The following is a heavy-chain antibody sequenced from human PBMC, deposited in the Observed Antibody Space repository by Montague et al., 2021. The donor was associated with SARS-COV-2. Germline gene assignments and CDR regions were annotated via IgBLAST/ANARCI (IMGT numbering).Heavy chain of an antibody. CDR3: AKVLGGWFPFPADY. D-gene: IGHD6-19*01. Sequence: SLRLFCAASGFTFSSYAMSWVRQAPGKGLEWVSALSGSGGRLYYADCVKGRFTISRDNSKNTVYLWVNSLRADETALYYCAKVLGGWFPFPADYWGQGTLVTVSS. J-gene: IGHJ4*02. CDR1: GFTFSSYA. V-gene: IGHV3-23*01. CDR2: LSGSGGRL.